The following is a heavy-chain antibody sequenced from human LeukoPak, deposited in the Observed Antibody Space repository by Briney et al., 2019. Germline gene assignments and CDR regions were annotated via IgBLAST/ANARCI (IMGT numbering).Heavy chain of an antibody. Sequence: AISGGGGSTYYADSAKGRFTISRDNSKNTLYLQMNSLRAEDTAVYYCAKSRDVVATVFDYCVQGPMVSVSS. D-gene: IGHD4-17*01. V-gene: IGHV3-23*01. J-gene: IGHJ4*02. CDR3: AKSRDVVATVFDY. CDR2: ISGGGGST.